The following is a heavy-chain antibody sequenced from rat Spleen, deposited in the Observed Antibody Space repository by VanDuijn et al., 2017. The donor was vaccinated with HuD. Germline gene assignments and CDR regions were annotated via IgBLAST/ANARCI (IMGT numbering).Heavy chain of an antibody. Sequence: EVQLVESGGGLVQPGRSLKVSCLASGFTFHNYWMTWIRQAPGKGLVWIASITTTGGSTYYSGSVKGRFTISRDNAKSTLYLQMDSLRSEDTATYYCTRDRRPFGAVDYWGQGVMVTVSS. CDR1: GFTFHNYW. D-gene: IGHD4-3*01. V-gene: IGHV5-31*01. CDR2: ITTTGGST. CDR3: TRDRRPFGAVDY. J-gene: IGHJ2*01.